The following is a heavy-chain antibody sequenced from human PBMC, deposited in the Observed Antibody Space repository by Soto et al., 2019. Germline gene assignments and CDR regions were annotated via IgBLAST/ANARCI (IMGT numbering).Heavy chain of an antibody. J-gene: IGHJ4*02. CDR1: GGSISSSNYY. V-gene: IGHV4-39*01. CDR2: IYYSGTP. CDR3: ARFVAPATRRPDIDY. D-gene: IGHD2-21*02. Sequence: PSETLSLTCTVSGGSISSSNYYWGWIRQPPGKGLDWIGNIYYSGTPYYNPSLKSRVTISIAPSKNQWSLGLNSVTAAETVAFYCARFVAPATRRPDIDYWGQGTLVTVSS.